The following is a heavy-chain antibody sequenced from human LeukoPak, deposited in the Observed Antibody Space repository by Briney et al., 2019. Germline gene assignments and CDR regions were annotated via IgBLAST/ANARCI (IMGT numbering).Heavy chain of an antibody. CDR2: IYPGDSDT. CDR3: ARHGPHCSSTSCFDY. D-gene: IGHD2-2*01. J-gene: IGHJ4*02. CDR1: GYSFTSYW. Sequence: GESPKISCKGSGYSFTSYWIGWVRQMPGKGLEWMGIIYPGDSDTRYSPSFQGQVTISADKSISTAYLQWSSLKASDTAMYYCARHGPHCSSTSCFDYWGQGTLVTVSS. V-gene: IGHV5-51*01.